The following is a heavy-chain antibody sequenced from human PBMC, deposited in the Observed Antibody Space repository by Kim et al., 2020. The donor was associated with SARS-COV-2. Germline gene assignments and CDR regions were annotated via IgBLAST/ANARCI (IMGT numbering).Heavy chain of an antibody. CDR2: VKYDGSEK. Sequence: GGSLRLSCAASGFTFSNYWMNWVRQAPGKGLEWVASVKYDGSEKHYVDSVKGRFTISRDIAKNSLYLQMNSLRAEDTALYYCARAMGEGGVYYFAYWGQG. J-gene: IGHJ4*02. CDR1: GFTFSNYW. D-gene: IGHD2-21*01. CDR3: ARAMGEGGVYYFAY. V-gene: IGHV3-7*03.